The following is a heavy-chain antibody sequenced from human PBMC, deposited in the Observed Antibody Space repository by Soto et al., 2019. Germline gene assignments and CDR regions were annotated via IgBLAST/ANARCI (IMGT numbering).Heavy chain of an antibody. V-gene: IGHV3-74*01. Sequence: GGSLRLSCAASGFTFSSYWMHWVRQAPGKGLVWVSHINSDGSSTSYADSVKGRFTISRDNAKNTLYLQMNSLRAEDTAVYYCARAPTFLVGLVDYWGLGTLVTVSS. CDR3: ARAPTFLVGLVDY. CDR1: GFTFSSYW. D-gene: IGHD3-3*01. J-gene: IGHJ4*02. CDR2: INSDGSST.